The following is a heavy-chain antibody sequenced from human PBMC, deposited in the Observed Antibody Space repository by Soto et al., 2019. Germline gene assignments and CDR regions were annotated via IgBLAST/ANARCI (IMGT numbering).Heavy chain of an antibody. J-gene: IGHJ1*01. V-gene: IGHV1-18*01. Sequence: QIQLVQSGAEVKKPGASVKVSCKASGYNFFDYGVSWVRQAPGQGVEWMGWVRPKSGNTDYARKVQSRVTMTTDTSTRTAYMELRGLRSDHTAVYYCARGRTVSSIGPLLVWGQGILVSVSS. CDR1: GYNFFDYG. CDR2: VRPKSGNT. CDR3: ARGRTVSSIGPLLV. D-gene: IGHD1-1*01.